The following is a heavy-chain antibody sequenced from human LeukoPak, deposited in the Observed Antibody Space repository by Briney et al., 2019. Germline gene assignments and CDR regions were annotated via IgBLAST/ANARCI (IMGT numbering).Heavy chain of an antibody. J-gene: IGHJ3*02. CDR3: I. V-gene: IGHV3-21*01. CDR2: ISGSGTNT. CDR1: GFTFSSYA. D-gene: IGHD1-26*01. Sequence: GGSLRLSCAASGFTFSSYAMSWVRQAPGKGLEWVSSISGSGTNTDYADSLKGRFTISRDNAKKSLYYCARAGFGELLVAAFDIWGQGTMVTVSS.